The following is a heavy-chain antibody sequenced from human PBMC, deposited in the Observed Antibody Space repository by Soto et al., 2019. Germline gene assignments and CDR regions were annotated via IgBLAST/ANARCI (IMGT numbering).Heavy chain of an antibody. CDR3: AKDITFRLIGGTHRALDY. CDR1: GSSFNRNT. J-gene: IGHJ4*02. V-gene: IGHV3-43*01. D-gene: IGHD1-26*01. Sequence: GGTLSLTCAASGSSFNRNTMHWVRQAPGKGLEWISLSAGDGGGTDYVDSVKGRFTISRDNSKTSLYLQMNSLTTEDTALYYCAKDITFRLIGGTHRALDYWGQGTLVTVSS. CDR2: SAGDGGGT.